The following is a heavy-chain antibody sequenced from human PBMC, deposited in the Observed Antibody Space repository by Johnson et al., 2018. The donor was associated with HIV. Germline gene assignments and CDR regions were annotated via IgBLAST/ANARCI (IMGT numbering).Heavy chain of an antibody. J-gene: IGHJ3*02. CDR1: AFTFSSND. CDR3: AKQNRGAFDI. CDR2: ISGSDHST. V-gene: IGHV3-23*04. Sequence: VQLVESGGGLVQPGGSLRLSCGASAFTFSSNDMKWVRQAPGKGLEWVSPISGSDHSTYYADSVRGRFTISRDNSKNTLYFQMNGLRAEDTAVYYCAKQNRGAFDIWGQGTMVTVSS.